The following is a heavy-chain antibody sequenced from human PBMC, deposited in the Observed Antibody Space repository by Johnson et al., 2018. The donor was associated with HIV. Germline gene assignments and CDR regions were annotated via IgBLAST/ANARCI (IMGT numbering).Heavy chain of an antibody. CDR2: IKSKTDGGTT. V-gene: IGHV3-15*01. CDR1: GFIFTNAW. J-gene: IGHJ3*02. D-gene: IGHD6-13*01. CDR3: SRSIAASGRDAVDM. Sequence: VQLVESGGGLVKPGGSLRVSCAASGFIFTNAWMSWVRQAPGKGLEWVGRIKSKTDGGTTDYAAPVKGRFTISRDDSKNTLYLQMNNLKTEDTAVYYCSRSIAASGRDAVDMWGQGTMVTVSS.